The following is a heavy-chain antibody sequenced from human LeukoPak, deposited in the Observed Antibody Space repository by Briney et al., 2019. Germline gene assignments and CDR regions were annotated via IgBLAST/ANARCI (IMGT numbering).Heavy chain of an antibody. CDR3: AKERRLYYASGSPFDY. D-gene: IGHD3-10*01. J-gene: IGHJ4*02. CDR2: ISYDGGNE. Sequence: AGKSLGLSCAASGFRFSGYGMHWVRQVPGKGLESVACISYDGGNEYYADSVKGRFTISRENSKNTLHMQMNSLTAEDTAVYYCAKERRLYYASGSPFDYWGQGILVTVSS. CDR1: GFRFSGYG. V-gene: IGHV3-30*18.